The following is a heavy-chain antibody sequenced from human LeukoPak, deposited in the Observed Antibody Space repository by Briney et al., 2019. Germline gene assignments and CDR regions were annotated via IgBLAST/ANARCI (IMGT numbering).Heavy chain of an antibody. V-gene: IGHV4-4*09. CDR1: GGSISSYY. J-gene: IGHJ5*02. D-gene: IGHD3-22*01. Sequence: PSETLSLTCTVSGGSISSYYWSWIRQPPGKGLDWIGYIYTSGSTNYNPSLKSRVTISVDTSKNQFSLKLSSVTAADTAVYYCARQGYYDSSGYYTRGVVFDPWGQGTLVTVSS. CDR2: IYTSGST. CDR3: ARQGYYDSSGYYTRGVVFDP.